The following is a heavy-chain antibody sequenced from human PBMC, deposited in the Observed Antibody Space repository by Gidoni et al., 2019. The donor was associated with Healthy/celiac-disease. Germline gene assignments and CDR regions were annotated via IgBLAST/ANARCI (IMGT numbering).Heavy chain of an antibody. J-gene: IGHJ3*02. CDR3: ARGKESVTVTQTHSAFDI. D-gene: IGHD2-21*02. Sequence: QVQLVESGGGVVQPGRSLRLSCAASGFTFSSYVMHWVRQAPGKGREWVAVIWYDGSNKYYADSVKGRFTISRDNSKNTLYLQMNSLRAEDTAVYYCARGKESVTVTQTHSAFDIWGQGTMVTVSS. CDR1: GFTFSSYV. CDR2: IWYDGSNK. V-gene: IGHV3-33*01.